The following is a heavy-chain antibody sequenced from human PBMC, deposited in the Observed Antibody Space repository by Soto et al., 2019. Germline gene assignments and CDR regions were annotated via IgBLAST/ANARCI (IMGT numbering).Heavy chain of an antibody. J-gene: IGHJ4*02. Sequence: GGSLRLACAASGFTFSSYAMSWVRQAPGKGLEWVGRIKSKTDGGTTDYAAPVKGRFTISRDDSKNTLYLQMNSLKTEDTAVYYCTTAGYCSGGSCYRASYGWGQGTLVTVSS. D-gene: IGHD2-15*01. CDR1: GFTFSSYA. V-gene: IGHV3-15*01. CDR2: IKSKTDGGTT. CDR3: TTAGYCSGGSCYRASYG.